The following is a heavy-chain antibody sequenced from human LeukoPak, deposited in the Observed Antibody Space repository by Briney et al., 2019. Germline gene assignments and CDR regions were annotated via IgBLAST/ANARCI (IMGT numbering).Heavy chain of an antibody. J-gene: IGHJ4*02. Sequence: ASVKVSCKTSGYSFTAFYIHWVRQAPGQGLEWMWWIHPRRGDTNYAQKFQGRVTMTRDTSISTAYLDLSSLRSDDTAVYYCARDGDYGTGSHYRGCIDSWGQGTPVTVSP. V-gene: IGHV1-2*02. CDR3: ARDGDYGTGSHYRGCIDS. D-gene: IGHD3-10*01. CDR2: IHPRRGDT. CDR1: GYSFTAFY.